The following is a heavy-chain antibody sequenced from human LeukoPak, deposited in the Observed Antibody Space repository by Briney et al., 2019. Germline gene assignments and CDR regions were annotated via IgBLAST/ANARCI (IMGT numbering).Heavy chain of an antibody. CDR2: ISYDGSNK. CDR3: SKPYSSASHYYYGLDV. CDR1: GFTFSTYA. Sequence: PGGSLRLSCAASGFTFSTYAIHWVRQAPGKGLEWVAVISYDGSNKYYADSVKGRFTISRDNSKNTLYLQMNSLRAEDTAVYYCSKPYSSASHYYYGLDVWGQGTTVTVSS. D-gene: IGHD6-25*01. V-gene: IGHV3-30-3*02. J-gene: IGHJ6*02.